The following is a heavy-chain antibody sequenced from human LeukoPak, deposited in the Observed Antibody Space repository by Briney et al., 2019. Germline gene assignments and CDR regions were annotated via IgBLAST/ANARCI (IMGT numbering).Heavy chain of an antibody. V-gene: IGHV3-23*01. CDR3: AKPGNGGPGLGLDYFDY. Sequence: SGGSLRLSCAASGFTFSSYAMSWVRQAPGKGLEWVSAISGSGGSTYYADSVKGQFTISRDNSKNTLYLQMNSLRAEDTAVYYCAKPGNGGPGLGLDYFDYWGQGTLVTVSS. D-gene: IGHD7-27*01. CDR2: ISGSGGST. J-gene: IGHJ4*02. CDR1: GFTFSSYA.